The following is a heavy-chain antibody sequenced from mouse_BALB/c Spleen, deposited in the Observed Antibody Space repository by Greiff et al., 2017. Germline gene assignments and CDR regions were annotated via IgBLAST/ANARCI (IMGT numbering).Heavy chain of an antibody. J-gene: IGHJ4*01. CDR1: GYALTNYL. D-gene: IGHD2-12*01. CDR2: INPGSGGT. V-gene: IGHV1-54*01. CDR3: ASWGYYSNDVAMDY. Sequence: VKLMESGAELVRPGTSVKVSCKASGYALTNYLIEWVKQRPGQGLEWIGVINPGSGGTYYNEKFKGKATLTADKSSSTAYMQLSSLTSDDSAVYFCASWGYYSNDVAMDYWGQGTSVTVSS.